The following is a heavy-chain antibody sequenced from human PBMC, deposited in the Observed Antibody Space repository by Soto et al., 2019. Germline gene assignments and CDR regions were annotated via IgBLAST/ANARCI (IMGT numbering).Heavy chain of an antibody. Sequence: SETLSLTCTVSGGSISSGGYYWSWIRQHPGKGLEWIGYIYYSGSTYYNPSLKSRVTISVDTSKSQFSLKLSSVTAADTAVYYCARVHDIVVVPAAIHPWFDPWGQGTLVTVSS. V-gene: IGHV4-31*03. D-gene: IGHD2-2*02. CDR2: IYYSGST. CDR3: ARVHDIVVVPAAIHPWFDP. J-gene: IGHJ5*02. CDR1: GGSISSGGYY.